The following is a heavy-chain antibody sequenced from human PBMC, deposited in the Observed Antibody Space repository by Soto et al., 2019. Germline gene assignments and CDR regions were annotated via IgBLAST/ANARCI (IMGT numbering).Heavy chain of an antibody. V-gene: IGHV3-7*03. CDR2: TRQDGGQE. D-gene: IGHD6-19*01. CDR1: GFTFSSYW. CDR3: ARYPNPTVAGLPFDL. J-gene: IGHJ4*02. Sequence: GVLRLSCAASGFTFSSYWMSWVRQAPGKGLEWVAHTRQDGGQEYYVDSVKGRFTISRDNAKNSLYLQMNSLRVEDTAVYYCARYPNPTVAGLPFDLWGQGTLVTVSS.